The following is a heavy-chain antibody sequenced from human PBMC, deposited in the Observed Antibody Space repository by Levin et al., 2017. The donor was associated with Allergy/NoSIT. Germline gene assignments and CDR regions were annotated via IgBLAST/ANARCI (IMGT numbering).Heavy chain of an antibody. CDR2: ISSSGSTI. J-gene: IGHJ4*02. CDR3: ARVGSRYCGGDCYSGFDY. CDR1: GFTFSDYY. D-gene: IGHD2-21*02. V-gene: IGHV3-11*01. Sequence: PGGSLRLSCAASGFTFSDYYMSWIRQAPGKGLEWVSYISSSGSTIYYADSVKGRFTISRDNAKNSLYLQMNSLRAEDTAVYYCARVGSRYCGGDCYSGFDYWGQGTLVTVSS.